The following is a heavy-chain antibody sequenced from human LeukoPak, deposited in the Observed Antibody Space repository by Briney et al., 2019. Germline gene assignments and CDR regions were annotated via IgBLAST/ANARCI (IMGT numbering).Heavy chain of an antibody. Sequence: GSLRLSCAASGFTFSSYAMSWVRQAPGKGLEWVSSISGSGGNTYYADSVKGRFTISRDNSKNTLYMQMNSLRAEDTAVYYCAKLVTHFDYWGQGTLVTVSS. CDR1: GFTFSSYA. D-gene: IGHD4-23*01. J-gene: IGHJ4*02. V-gene: IGHV3-23*01. CDR3: AKLVTHFDY. CDR2: ISGSGGNT.